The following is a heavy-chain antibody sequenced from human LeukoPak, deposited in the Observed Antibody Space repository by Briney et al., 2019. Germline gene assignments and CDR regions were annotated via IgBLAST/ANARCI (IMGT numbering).Heavy chain of an antibody. D-gene: IGHD4-17*01. V-gene: IGHV3-33*08. CDR1: GFTFSSYW. Sequence: HPGGSLRLSCAASGFTFSSYWMSWVRQAPGKGLEWVTFIWYDGSNKYYADSVKGRFTISRDNAKNSLYLQMNSLRAEDTAVYYCAREGGDYGGDWFDPWGQGTLVTVSS. CDR2: IWYDGSNK. CDR3: AREGGDYGGDWFDP. J-gene: IGHJ5*02.